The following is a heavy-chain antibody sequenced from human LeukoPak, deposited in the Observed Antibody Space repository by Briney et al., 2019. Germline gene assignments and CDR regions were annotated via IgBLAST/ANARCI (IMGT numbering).Heavy chain of an antibody. CDR1: GFTFSSYE. J-gene: IGHJ4*02. V-gene: IGHV3-48*03. CDR2: ISSSDNTI. D-gene: IGHD5-12*01. Sequence: GGSLRLSCAASGFTFSSYEMNWVRQAPGKGLEWVSYISSSDNTIYYADSVKGRFTISRDNPKSSLYLQMSNLRAEDTAVYYCAREFWGSGYDPIDYWGQGTLVTVSS. CDR3: AREFWGSGYDPIDY.